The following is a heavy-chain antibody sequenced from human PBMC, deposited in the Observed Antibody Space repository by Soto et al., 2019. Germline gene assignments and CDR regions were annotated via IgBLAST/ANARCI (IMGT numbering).Heavy chain of an antibody. CDR3: AAAGVGEMARYWFDP. V-gene: IGHV1-58*01. J-gene: IGHJ5*02. D-gene: IGHD5-12*01. Sequence: ASVKVSCKASGFTFTSSAVQWVRQARGQRLEWIGWIVVGSGNTNYAQKFQERVTITRDMSTSTAYMELSSLRSEDTAVYYCAAAGVGEMARYWFDPWGQGTLVTVSS. CDR1: GFTFTSSA. CDR2: IVVGSGNT.